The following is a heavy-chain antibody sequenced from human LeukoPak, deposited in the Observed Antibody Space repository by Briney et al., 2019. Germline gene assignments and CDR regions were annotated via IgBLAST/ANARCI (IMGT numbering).Heavy chain of an antibody. V-gene: IGHV3-15*07. CDR3: TTDLNYYDSSGYDY. J-gene: IGHJ4*02. D-gene: IGHD3-22*01. CDR2: IKSKTDGGTT. Sequence: GGSLRLSCAASGFTFSDAWMNWVRQAPGKGLEWVGRIKSKTDGGTTDYAAPVRGRFTISRDDSKNTLYLQMNSLKTEDTAVYYCTTDLNYYDSSGYDYWGQGTLVTVSS. CDR1: GFTFSDAW.